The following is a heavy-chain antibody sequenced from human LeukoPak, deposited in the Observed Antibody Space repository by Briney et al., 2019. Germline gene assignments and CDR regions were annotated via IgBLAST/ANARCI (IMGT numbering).Heavy chain of an antibody. J-gene: IGHJ5*02. V-gene: IGHV3-21*01. CDR1: GFSFRSYS. Sequence: TGGSLRLSCAASGFSFRSYSMNWVRQAPGKGLEWVSFISSSSTYIYYADSMKGRFTISRDNAKNSLFLQMNSLRAEDTAVYYCARDPDCDSTSCYIGPYNWFDPWGQGTLVTVSS. D-gene: IGHD2-2*02. CDR3: ARDPDCDSTSCYIGPYNWFDP. CDR2: ISSSSTYI.